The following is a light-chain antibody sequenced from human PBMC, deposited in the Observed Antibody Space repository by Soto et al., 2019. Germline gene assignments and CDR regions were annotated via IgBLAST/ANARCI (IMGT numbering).Light chain of an antibody. CDR3: QXXXXWXPVST. V-gene: IGKV3-15*01. CDR2: SAS. Sequence: IMMTXSPATXSVSXGERAXLSCRASQSVXXXXXWYQQKPGQAPRLLIYSASTRATGIPARFSGSGSGTEFTLTISSLQSEDXAVYXCQXXXXWXPVSTFGQGTKLEIK. J-gene: IGKJ2*01. CDR1: QSVXXX.